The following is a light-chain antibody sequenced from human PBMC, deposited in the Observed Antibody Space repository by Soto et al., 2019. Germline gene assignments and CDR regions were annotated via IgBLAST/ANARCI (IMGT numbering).Light chain of an antibody. V-gene: IGKV3-11*02. Sequence: EIVLTQSPATLSLSPGERATLSCRASQSIGNNLAWYQQKPGQTPRLLIYDASNRATGIAARFSGSGSGREFTLTISSLQSEDFAVYYCQQRSNWPLTFGGGTKVDIK. CDR3: QQRSNWPLT. CDR1: QSIGNN. J-gene: IGKJ4*01. CDR2: DAS.